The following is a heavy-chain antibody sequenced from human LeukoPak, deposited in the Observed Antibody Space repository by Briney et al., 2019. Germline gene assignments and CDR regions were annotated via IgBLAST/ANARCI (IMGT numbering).Heavy chain of an antibody. V-gene: IGHV3-23*01. CDR3: AKVEDIVVVPAALDG. D-gene: IGHD2-2*01. CDR2: ISGSGGST. J-gene: IGHJ4*02. Sequence: GGSLRLSCAASGFTFSSYAMSWVRQAPGKGLEWVSAISGSGGSTYYADSVKGRFTISRDNSKNTLYLQMNSLRAEDTAVYYCAKVEDIVVVPAALDGWGQGTLVTVSS. CDR1: GFTFSSYA.